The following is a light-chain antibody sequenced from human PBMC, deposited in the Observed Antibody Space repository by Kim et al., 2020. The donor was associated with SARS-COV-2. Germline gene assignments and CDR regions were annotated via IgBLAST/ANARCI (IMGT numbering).Light chain of an antibody. CDR1: SLRSYY. Sequence: VALGQTVGITCQGDSLRSYYATWYQQQPGQAPILVIYGKNNRPSGIPDRFSGSSSGNTASLTITGTQAGDEAAYYCNSRDSNDNVVFGGGTQLTVL. V-gene: IGLV3-19*01. J-gene: IGLJ2*01. CDR3: NSRDSNDNVV. CDR2: GKN.